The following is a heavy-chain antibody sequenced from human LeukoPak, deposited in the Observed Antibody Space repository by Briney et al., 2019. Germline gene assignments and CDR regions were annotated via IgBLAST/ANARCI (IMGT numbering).Heavy chain of an antibody. CDR3: ARVQSMVRGVRDY. Sequence: SETLSLTCAVYGGSFNGYYWSWIRQPPGKGLEWIGEINHSGSTNYNPSLKSRVTISVDTSKNQFSLKLSSVTAADTAVYYCARVQSMVRGVRDYWGQGTLVTVSS. J-gene: IGHJ4*02. D-gene: IGHD3-10*01. V-gene: IGHV4-34*01. CDR2: INHSGST. CDR1: GGSFNGYY.